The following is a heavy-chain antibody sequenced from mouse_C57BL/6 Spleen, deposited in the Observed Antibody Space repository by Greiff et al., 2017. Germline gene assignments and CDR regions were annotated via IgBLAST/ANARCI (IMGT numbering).Heavy chain of an antibody. CDR2: IYPGDGDT. CDR3: AREGITTVVATDY. CDR1: GYAFSSYW. V-gene: IGHV1-80*01. Sequence: QVQLKESGAELVKPGASVKISCKASGYAFSSYWMNWVKQRPGKGLEWIGQIYPGDGDTNYNGKFKGKATLTADKSSSTAYMQLSSLTSEDSAVYFWAREGITTVVATDYRGQGTTLTVSS. D-gene: IGHD1-1*01. J-gene: IGHJ2*01.